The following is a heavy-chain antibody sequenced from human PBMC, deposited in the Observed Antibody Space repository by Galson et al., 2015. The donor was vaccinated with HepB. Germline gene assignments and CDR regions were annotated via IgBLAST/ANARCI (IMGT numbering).Heavy chain of an antibody. CDR3: AKGWPNYYGVDV. J-gene: IGHJ6*02. V-gene: IGHV3-30*18. D-gene: IGHD5-24*01. CDR2: ISYDGSNH. Sequence: SLRLSCAASGFTFSGYGMHWVRQAPGKGLEWVAFISYDGSNHYYADSGRFTISRDNSKNTLYLQMNSLRADDTGVYYCAKGWPNYYGVDVWGQGTTVTVSS. CDR1: GFTFSGYG.